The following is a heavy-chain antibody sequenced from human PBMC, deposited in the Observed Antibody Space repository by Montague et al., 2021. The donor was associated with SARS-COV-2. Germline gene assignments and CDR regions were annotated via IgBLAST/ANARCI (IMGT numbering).Heavy chain of an antibody. CDR2: IHHTGNT. J-gene: IGHJ4*02. V-gene: IGHV4-59*01. D-gene: IGHD3-22*01. CDR3: ARGPNHCYDSNGLDD. Sequence: SETLSLTCSVSGDSISSNYWSWIRQPPGKGLEWIGYIHHTGNTIYTPSLKSRVTISVDTSRNQCSLKLSSVTAADTAVYYCARGPNHCYDSNGLDDWGQGTLVTVSS. CDR1: GDSISSNY.